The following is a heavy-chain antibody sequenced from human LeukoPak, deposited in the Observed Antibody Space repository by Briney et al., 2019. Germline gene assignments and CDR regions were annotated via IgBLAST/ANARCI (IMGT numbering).Heavy chain of an antibody. CDR1: GFTFSSFA. J-gene: IGHJ4*02. CDR2: ISYDGSSE. Sequence: GGSLRLSCAASGFTFSSFAMHWVRQAPGKGLEWVSVISYDGSSEYYADSVKGRFTISRDNSKDTLYLHMNSLRTEDTAVYYCARELGYVSGTYCPGHWGQGTLVTVSS. V-gene: IGHV3-30*04. D-gene: IGHD3-16*01. CDR3: ARELGYVSGTYCPGH.